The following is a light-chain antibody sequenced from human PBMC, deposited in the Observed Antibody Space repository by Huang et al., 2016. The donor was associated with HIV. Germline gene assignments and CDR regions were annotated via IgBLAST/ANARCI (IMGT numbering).Light chain of an antibody. CDR3: QQYNSYPLT. CDR1: QSISSW. V-gene: IGKV1-5*03. CDR2: KAS. Sequence: DIQMTQSPSTLSASVGDRVTITCRASQSISSWLAWYQQKPGKAPKLLIYKASNLESGVPSRLSGSGSGTEFTLTISSLQLDDFATYYCQQYNSYPLTFGGGTKVQIK. J-gene: IGKJ4*01.